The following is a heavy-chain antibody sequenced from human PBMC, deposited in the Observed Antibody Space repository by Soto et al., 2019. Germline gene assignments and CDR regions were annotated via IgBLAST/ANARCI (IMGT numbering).Heavy chain of an antibody. D-gene: IGHD1-7*01. CDR2: ISYDGSNK. V-gene: IGHV3-30*03. Sequence: GGSLRLSCAASGFSFSSYGMQWVRQAPGKGLEWVAVISYDGSNKYYADSVKDRFTISRDNSKKTLYLQMNSLRADDTAVYYCTTDSRHSWNYNPWGQGTPVTVSS. J-gene: IGHJ5*02. CDR3: TTDSRHSWNYNP. CDR1: GFSFSSYG.